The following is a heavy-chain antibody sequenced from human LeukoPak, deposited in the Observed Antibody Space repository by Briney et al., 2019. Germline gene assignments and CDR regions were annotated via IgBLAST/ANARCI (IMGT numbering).Heavy chain of an antibody. CDR2: IYSSGST. CDR1: GGSISSYY. V-gene: IGHV4-59*01. Sequence: SETLSLTCTVSGGSISSYYWSWIRQPPGKGLEWIGYIYSSGSTNYNPSLKSRLTISVDASKNQFSLKLTSVTAADTAVYYCARDSGNSGSFGLGAGWGQGTLVTVSS. D-gene: IGHD1-26*01. CDR3: ARDSGNSGSFGLGAG. J-gene: IGHJ4*02.